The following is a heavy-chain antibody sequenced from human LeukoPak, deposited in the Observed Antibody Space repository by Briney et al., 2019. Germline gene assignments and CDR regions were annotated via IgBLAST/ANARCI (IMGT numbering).Heavy chain of an antibody. CDR3: EYDDGGAFNV. J-gene: IGHJ3*01. CDR2: IVPSGGSI. Sequence: GASVKVSCKASGHTFISNYIHWVRQAPGQGLEWMGLIVPSGGSIFYAHKFQGRVSMTSDTSTSTAYMELGSLGSEDTAVYYCEYDDGGAFNVWGQGTMLTVSA. V-gene: IGHV1-46*01. D-gene: IGHD1-1*01. CDR1: GHTFISNY.